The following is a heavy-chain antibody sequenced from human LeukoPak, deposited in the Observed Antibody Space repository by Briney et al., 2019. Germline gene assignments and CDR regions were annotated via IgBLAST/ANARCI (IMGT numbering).Heavy chain of an antibody. CDR3: ARKGKQQLYYYYYYMDV. Sequence: DPGGSLRLSCAASGFTFSSYWMHWVRQAPGKGLVWVSRINSDGSRTRYADSVKGRFTISRDNAKNTLYLQMNSLRAEDTAVYYCARKGKQQLYYYYYYMDVWGKGTTVTVSS. J-gene: IGHJ6*03. CDR1: GFTFSSYW. CDR2: INSDGSRT. D-gene: IGHD6-13*01. V-gene: IGHV3-74*01.